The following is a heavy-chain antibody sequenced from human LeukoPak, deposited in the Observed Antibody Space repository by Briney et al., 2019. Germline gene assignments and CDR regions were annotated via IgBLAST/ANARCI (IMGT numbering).Heavy chain of an antibody. CDR1: GGSISSYY. CDR2: IYYSGST. J-gene: IGHJ4*02. D-gene: IGHD7-27*01. CDR3: ARDNWDLIDY. Sequence: TSETLSLTCTVSGGSISSYYWSWIRQPPGKGLEWIGYIYYSGSTNYNPSLKSRVTISVDTSKNQFSLKLSSVTAADTAVYYCARDNWDLIDYWGQGTLVTVSS. V-gene: IGHV4-59*01.